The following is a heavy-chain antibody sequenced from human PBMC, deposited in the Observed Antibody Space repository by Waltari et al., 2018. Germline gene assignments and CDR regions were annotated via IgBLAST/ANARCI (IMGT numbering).Heavy chain of an antibody. CDR1: GFSFSNYG. Sequence: EVQLVESGGGLVKSGGSLRLSCETSGFSFSNYGMNGVRQVPGKGLEWVSCIRASGIYTYYKDSLKGRITISRDNARNVLYLQMNGLRVEDTAIYYCVRGRLTTVATPWDFWGQGTLVTVSS. CDR2: IRASGIYT. J-gene: IGHJ1*01. V-gene: IGHV3-21*02. CDR3: VRGRLTTVATPWDF. D-gene: IGHD4-17*01.